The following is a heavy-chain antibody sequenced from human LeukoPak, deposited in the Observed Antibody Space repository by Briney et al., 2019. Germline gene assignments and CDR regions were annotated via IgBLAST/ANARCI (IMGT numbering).Heavy chain of an antibody. Sequence: GGSLRLSCTASGFTFGDYDMSWVRRAPGKGLEWVGFIRSKAYGGTTEYAASVKGRFTISRDDSKSIAYLQMNSLKTEDTAVYYCVETGFDYWGQGTLVTVSS. CDR2: IRSKAYGGTT. J-gene: IGHJ4*02. CDR1: GFTFGDYD. CDR3: VETGFDY. D-gene: IGHD3-3*01. V-gene: IGHV3-49*04.